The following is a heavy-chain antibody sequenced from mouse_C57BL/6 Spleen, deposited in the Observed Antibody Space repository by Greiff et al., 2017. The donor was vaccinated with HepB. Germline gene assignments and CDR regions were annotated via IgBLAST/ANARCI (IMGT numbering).Heavy chain of an antibody. V-gene: IGHV8-8*01. CDR3: ARIAPYDYDRYFDY. Sequence: QVQLKESGPGILQPSQTLSLTCSFSGFSLSTFGMGVGWIRQPSGKGLEWLAHIWWDDDKYYNPALKSRLTNSKDTSKNQVFLKIANVDTADTATYYCARIAPYDYDRYFDYWGQGTTLTVSS. D-gene: IGHD2-4*01. CDR2: IWWDDDK. J-gene: IGHJ2*01. CDR1: GFSLSTFGMG.